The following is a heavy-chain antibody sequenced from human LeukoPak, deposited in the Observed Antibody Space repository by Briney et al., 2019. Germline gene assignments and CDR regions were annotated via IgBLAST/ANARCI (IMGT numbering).Heavy chain of an antibody. J-gene: IGHJ4*02. CDR3: ARQWLAGGFDY. Sequence: PSETLSLTCTVSGGSISSGSYYWSWIRQPPGKGLEWIGYIYYSGSTNYNPSLKSRVTISVDTSKNQFSLKLSSVTAADTAVYYCARQWLAGGFDYWGQGTLVTVSS. CDR2: IYYSGST. D-gene: IGHD6-19*01. V-gene: IGHV4-61*01. CDR1: GGSISSGSYY.